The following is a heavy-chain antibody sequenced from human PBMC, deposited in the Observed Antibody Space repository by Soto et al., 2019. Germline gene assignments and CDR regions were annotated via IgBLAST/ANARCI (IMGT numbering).Heavy chain of an antibody. V-gene: IGHV3-23*01. CDR1: GITFSNHA. CDR3: AKEHGGGISRITSFFDS. CDR2: ISGSGTTT. D-gene: IGHD5-12*01. Sequence: EVQLLDSGGGLVQPGGSLRLSCAASGITFSNHALSWVRQAPGKGMEWVSGISGSGTTTYYADSVKGRFTISRYNFKNTLSLLMDSLGAGQTAVYYCAKEHGGGISRITSFFDSWGEGTPVTVS. J-gene: IGHJ4*02.